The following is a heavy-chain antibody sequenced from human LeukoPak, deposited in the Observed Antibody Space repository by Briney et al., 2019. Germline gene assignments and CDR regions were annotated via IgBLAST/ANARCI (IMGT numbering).Heavy chain of an antibody. CDR3: ARSRGGKAAAGSNWFDP. V-gene: IGHV3-21*01. J-gene: IGHJ5*02. Sequence: GGSLRLSCAASGFTFSSYSMNWVRQAPGKGLEWVSSISSSSYIYYADSVKGRFTISRDNAKNSLYLQMNSLRAEDTAVYYCARSRGGKAAAGSNWFDPWGQGTLVTVSS. D-gene: IGHD6-13*01. CDR1: GFTFSSYS. CDR2: ISSSSYI.